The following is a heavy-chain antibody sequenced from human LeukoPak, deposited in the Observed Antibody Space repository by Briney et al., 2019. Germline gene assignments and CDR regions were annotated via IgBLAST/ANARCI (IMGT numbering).Heavy chain of an antibody. D-gene: IGHD1-1*01. CDR1: GGTFSSYA. Sequence: ASVKVSCKASGGTFSSYAISWVRQAPGQGLEWMGWIHAGTGNTKYSQKFQGRVTITRDTSASTVYMELSRLRPEDTAVYYCARDITTGTTRFDPWGQGTLVTVSS. V-gene: IGHV1-3*01. CDR3: ARDITTGTTRFDP. CDR2: IHAGTGNT. J-gene: IGHJ5*02.